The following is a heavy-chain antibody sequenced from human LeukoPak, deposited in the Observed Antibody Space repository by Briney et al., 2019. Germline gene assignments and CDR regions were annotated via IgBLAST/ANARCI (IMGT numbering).Heavy chain of an antibody. Sequence: SETLSLTCTVSGGSISSYYWSWIRQPPGKGLEWIGYIYYSGSTNYNPSLKSRVTISVDTSKNQFSLKLSSVTAADTAVYYCARGAAATEDYYMDVWGKGTTVTVS. CDR3: ARGAAATEDYYMDV. V-gene: IGHV4-59*01. CDR1: GGSISSYY. D-gene: IGHD6-13*01. J-gene: IGHJ6*03. CDR2: IYYSGST.